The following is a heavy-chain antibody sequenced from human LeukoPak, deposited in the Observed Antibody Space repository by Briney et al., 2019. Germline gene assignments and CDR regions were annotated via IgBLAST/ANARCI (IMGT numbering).Heavy chain of an antibody. J-gene: IGHJ4*02. V-gene: IGHV3-23*01. Sequence: GGSLRLSCAASGFTLSGYDMAWVRQAPGKGLQWVSALGWSSGTTFYADSVKGRFTCSRDSSRNTLYLQMNNLRAEDTAVYYCAKGRREPWNFDHWGQGALVTVSS. CDR1: GFTLSGYD. CDR2: LGWSSGTT. D-gene: IGHD5-24*01. CDR3: AKGRREPWNFDH.